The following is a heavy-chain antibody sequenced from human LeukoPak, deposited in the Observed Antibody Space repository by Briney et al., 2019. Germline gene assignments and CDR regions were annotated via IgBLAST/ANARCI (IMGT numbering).Heavy chain of an antibody. CDR3: ARDEGIWSGYDYAPFDY. D-gene: IGHD3-3*01. J-gene: IGHJ4*02. CDR1: GGTFSSYA. CDR2: IIPIFGTA. Sequence: SVKVSCKASGGTFSSYANSWVRQAPGQGLEWMGRIIPIFGTANYAQKFQGRVTITTDESTSTAYMELSSLRSEDTAVYYCARDEGIWSGYDYAPFDYWGQGTLVTVSS. V-gene: IGHV1-69*05.